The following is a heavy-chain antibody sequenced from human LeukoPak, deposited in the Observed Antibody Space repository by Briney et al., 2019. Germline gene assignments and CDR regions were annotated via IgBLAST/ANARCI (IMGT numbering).Heavy chain of an antibody. CDR1: TFTASTYW. J-gene: IGHJ4*02. CDR3: AREAGTTFVGFGYFDY. Sequence: GGSLRPSCAPSTFTASTYWISCVSQAPGKWRGWVANIKEDGTEKYCVDSVKGRFTISRDNAKNSLYLQMNSLRAEDTAVYYCAREAGTTFVGFGYFDYWGQGTLVTVSS. V-gene: IGHV3-7*03. CDR2: IKEDGTEK. D-gene: IGHD1-1*01.